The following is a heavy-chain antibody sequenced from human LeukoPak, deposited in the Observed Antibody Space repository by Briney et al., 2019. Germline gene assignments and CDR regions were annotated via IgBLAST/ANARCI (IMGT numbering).Heavy chain of an antibody. CDR3: AKDRYSSGWYDYFDY. V-gene: IGHV3-23*01. D-gene: IGHD6-19*01. J-gene: IGHJ4*02. CDR1: GFTFSSYA. Sequence: GGSLRLSCAASGFTFSSYAMSWVRQAPGKGLEWVSAISGSGGSTYYADSVKGRFTISRDNSKNTLYLQMNSLRAEDTAVYYCAKDRYSSGWYDYFDYWGQGALVTVSS. CDR2: ISGSGGST.